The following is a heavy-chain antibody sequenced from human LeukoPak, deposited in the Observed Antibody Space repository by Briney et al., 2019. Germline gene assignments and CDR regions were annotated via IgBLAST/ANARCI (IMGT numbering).Heavy chain of an antibody. D-gene: IGHD6-19*01. J-gene: IGHJ4*02. CDR1: GGTFSSYA. V-gene: IGHV1-69*13. Sequence: SVKVSCKASGGTFSSYAISWVRQAPGQGLEWMGGIIPIFGTANYAQKFQGRVTITADESTSTAYMELSSLRSENTAVYYCARTTVAGTGWDYWGQGTLVTVSS. CDR2: IIPIFGTA. CDR3: ARTTVAGTGWDY.